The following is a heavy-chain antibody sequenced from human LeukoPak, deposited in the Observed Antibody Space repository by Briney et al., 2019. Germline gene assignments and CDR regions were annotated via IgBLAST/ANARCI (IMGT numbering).Heavy chain of an antibody. J-gene: IGHJ4*02. CDR2: IKQDGSES. CDR3: ARSGGPFLVVPSAGDGYFDY. Sequence: GGSLRLSCAASGFTFSSYWMSWVRQAPGKGLEWVANIKQDGSESYYVDSVKGRFTISRDNAKNSLYLQMNSLRAEDMAVYYCARSGGPFLVVPSAGDGYFDYWGQGTLVTVSS. V-gene: IGHV3-7*03. CDR1: GFTFSSYW. D-gene: IGHD2-2*01.